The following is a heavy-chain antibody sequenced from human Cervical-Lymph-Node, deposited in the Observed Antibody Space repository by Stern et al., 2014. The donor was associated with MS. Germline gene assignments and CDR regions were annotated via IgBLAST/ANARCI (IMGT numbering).Heavy chain of an antibody. J-gene: IGHJ6*02. CDR2: LWYDGSNK. CDR1: GFTFSSYG. D-gene: IGHD3-22*01. V-gene: IGHV3-33*01. Sequence: VQLEESGGGVVQPGRSLRLSCAASGFTFSSYGMHWVRQAPGKGLEWVAVLWYDGSNKYYADSVKGRFTISRDNSKNTLYLQMNSLRAEDTAVYYCARDRTYDSSGFDYYYYGMDVWGQGTTVTVSS. CDR3: ARDRTYDSSGFDYYYYGMDV.